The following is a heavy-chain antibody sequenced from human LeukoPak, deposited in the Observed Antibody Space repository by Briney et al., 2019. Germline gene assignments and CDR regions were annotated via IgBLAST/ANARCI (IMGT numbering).Heavy chain of an antibody. D-gene: IGHD6-13*01. CDR1: GFTFSYYW. CDR2: ISYDGSNK. Sequence: GGSLRLSCAASGFTFSYYWMHWVRQAPGKGLEWVAVISYDGSNKYYADSVKGRFTISRDNSKNTLYLQMNSLRAEDTAVYYCAKQREGISWSPDYWGQGTLVTVSS. V-gene: IGHV3-30*18. CDR3: AKQREGISWSPDY. J-gene: IGHJ4*02.